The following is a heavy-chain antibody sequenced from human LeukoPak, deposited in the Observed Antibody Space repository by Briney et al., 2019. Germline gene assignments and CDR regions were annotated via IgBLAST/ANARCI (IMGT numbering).Heavy chain of an antibody. CDR1: GYTFTNYG. Sequence: ASVKVSYKASGYTFTNYGMNWVRQAPGQGLEGMGWINTNSGNPTYTQGFTGRFVFSLHTSVSTAYLQISSLKAEDTAVYYCARRTPTGDYSFYYYYMDIWGKGTTVTVSS. CDR3: ARRTPTGDYSFYYYYMDI. CDR2: INTNSGNP. V-gene: IGHV7-4-1*02. J-gene: IGHJ6*03. D-gene: IGHD7-27*01.